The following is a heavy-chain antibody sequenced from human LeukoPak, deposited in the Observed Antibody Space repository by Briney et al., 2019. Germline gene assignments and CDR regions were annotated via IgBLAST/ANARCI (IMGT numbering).Heavy chain of an antibody. CDR3: SGRILSSDIVLVPAAIPFDP. CDR2: IYYSGST. Sequence: SETLSLTCTVSGGSISCYYWSWFRQPPGKGLEWIASIYYSGSTNYYPSLKSRVTISSDTYTNQFSLMLSTVTGADTAVFYCSGRILSSDIVLVPAAIPFDPWGEGTLVTVSS. CDR1: GGSISCYY. J-gene: IGHJ5*02. V-gene: IGHV4-59*12. D-gene: IGHD2-2*01.